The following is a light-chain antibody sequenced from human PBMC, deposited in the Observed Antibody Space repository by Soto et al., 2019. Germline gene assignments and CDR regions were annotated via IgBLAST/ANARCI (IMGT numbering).Light chain of an antibody. CDR3: QQYNSYLWT. CDR1: QTVSRS. V-gene: IGKV3-15*01. J-gene: IGKJ1*01. CDR2: GAS. Sequence: EVVLTQSPATLSVSPGERATLSCRASQTVSRSLAWYQQKPGQAPRLLIYGASMRATGVPDRFSGSGSGTDFTLTISSLQSEDFATYYCQQYNSYLWTFGQGTKVEIK.